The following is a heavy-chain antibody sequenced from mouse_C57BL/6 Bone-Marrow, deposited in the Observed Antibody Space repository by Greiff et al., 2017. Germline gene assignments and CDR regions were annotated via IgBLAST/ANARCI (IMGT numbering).Heavy chain of an antibody. J-gene: IGHJ2*01. CDR2: IYPGDGDT. CDR3: AREVRGY. CDR1: GYAFSSSW. V-gene: IGHV1-82*01. Sequence: VKLQESGPELVKPGASVKISCKASGYAFSSSWMNWVKQRPGKGLEWIGRIYPGDGDTNYNGKFKGKATLTADKSSSTAYMQLSSLTSEDSAVYFCAREVRGYWGQGTTLTVSS. D-gene: IGHD2-14*01.